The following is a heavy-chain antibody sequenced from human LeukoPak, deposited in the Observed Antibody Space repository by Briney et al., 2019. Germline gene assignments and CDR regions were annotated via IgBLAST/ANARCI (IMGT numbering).Heavy chain of an antibody. J-gene: IGHJ4*02. CDR2: IYYSGST. D-gene: IGHD1-26*01. V-gene: IGHV4-31*03. CDR3: ARARVGADQYYFDY. CDR1: GGSISSGGYY. Sequence: SETLSLTCTVSGGSISSGGYYWSWIRQHPGKGLEWIGYIYYSGSTYYNPSLKSRVTISVDTSKNQFSLKLSSVTAADTAVYYCARARVGADQYYFDYWGQGTLVTVSS.